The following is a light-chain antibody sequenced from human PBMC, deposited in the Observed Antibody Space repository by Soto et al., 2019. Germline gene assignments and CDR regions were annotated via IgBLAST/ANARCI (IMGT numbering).Light chain of an antibody. CDR2: GAS. Sequence: EIVVTQSPGTLSLSPGERATLSCRASQSVSSNHLVWYQLKPGRAPRLLIYGASSRATDIPDRFSGSGSGTDFTLTISRLEPEDFAVYYCQQYGSSPWTLGQGTKVEIK. V-gene: IGKV3-20*01. CDR1: QSVSSNH. J-gene: IGKJ1*01. CDR3: QQYGSSPWT.